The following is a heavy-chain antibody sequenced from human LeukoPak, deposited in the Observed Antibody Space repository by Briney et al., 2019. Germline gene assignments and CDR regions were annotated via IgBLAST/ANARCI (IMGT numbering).Heavy chain of an antibody. J-gene: IGHJ4*02. CDR3: ARGLGSGSNSPFDY. CDR2: IYYTRST. CDR1: GGSVSSGDYY. D-gene: IGHD1-26*01. Sequence: AETVSLTCTVSGGSVSSGDYYWSWIRQPPGKGLEWIGYIYYTRSTNYNSSLESRVTISVDASKNQFSLKLSSVTAADTAVYYCARGLGSGSNSPFDYWGQGTLVTASS. V-gene: IGHV4-61*08.